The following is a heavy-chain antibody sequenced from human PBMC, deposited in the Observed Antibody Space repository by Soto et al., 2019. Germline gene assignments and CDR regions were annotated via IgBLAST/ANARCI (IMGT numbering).Heavy chain of an antibody. CDR2: IWYDGSEK. Sequence: QVQLVESGGGVVQPGKSLRLSCAASGFSFSTYGMHWVRQAPGRGLEWVALIWYDGSEKYYADSVTGRFTISRDTFRRTVSLHMHSLRDDDTAVSFCAGAANSAGPTSWGQGTLVTVSS. D-gene: IGHD6-25*01. J-gene: IGHJ4*02. CDR1: GFSFSTYG. V-gene: IGHV3-33*01. CDR3: AGAANSAGPTS.